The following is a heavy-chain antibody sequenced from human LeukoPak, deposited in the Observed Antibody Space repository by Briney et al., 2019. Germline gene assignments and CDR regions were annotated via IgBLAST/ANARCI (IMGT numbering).Heavy chain of an antibody. CDR3: ATPFYYDSSLDY. D-gene: IGHD3-22*01. V-gene: IGHV4-34*01. J-gene: IGHJ4*02. Sequence: KPSETLSLTCAVYGGSFSGYYWSWIRQPPGKGLEWIGNIYYRGTTYYNPSLKSRVTISVDTSKKRFSLKLSSVTAADTAVYYCATPFYYDSSLDYWGQGILVTVSS. CDR1: GGSFSGYY. CDR2: IYYRGTT.